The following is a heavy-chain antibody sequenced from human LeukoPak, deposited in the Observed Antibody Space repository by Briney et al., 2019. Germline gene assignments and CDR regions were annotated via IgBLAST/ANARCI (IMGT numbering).Heavy chain of an antibody. CDR3: AREQLVRGIDY. D-gene: IGHD6-13*01. CDR1: GFTFSSYA. CDR2: ISYDGSNK. Sequence: GRSLRLSCAASGFTFSSYAMHWVRQAPGKGLEWVAVISYDGSNKYYADSVKGRFPISRDNSKNTLYLQMNSLRAEDTAVYYCAREQLVRGIDYGGQGTLVTVSS. V-gene: IGHV3-30*04. J-gene: IGHJ4*02.